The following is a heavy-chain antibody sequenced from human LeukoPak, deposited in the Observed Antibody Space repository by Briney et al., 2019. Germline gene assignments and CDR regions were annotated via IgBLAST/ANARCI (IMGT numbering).Heavy chain of an antibody. CDR1: GYSITNGDY. Sequence: PSETLSLTCVVSGYSITNGDYWAWIRQSPGKGKGLEWIGSIYHGGSTYYNPSLRSRVTISEDTSNNHLSLTLRSVTAADTAIYFCARASLFLYHRDVWGRGTTVT. CDR2: IYHGGST. CDR3: ARASLFLYHRDV. J-gene: IGHJ6*03. V-gene: IGHV4-38-2*01. D-gene: IGHD2-21*01.